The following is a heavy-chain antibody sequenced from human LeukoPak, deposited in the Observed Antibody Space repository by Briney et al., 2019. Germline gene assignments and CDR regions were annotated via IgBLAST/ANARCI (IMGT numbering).Heavy chain of an antibody. J-gene: IGHJ4*02. CDR2: ISGTDGST. Sequence: PGGTLRLSCAASGFTFSTYAMSGVPRAPGRGREGGSDISGTDGSTFYADSVKGRFTIPKDNPKNTMYLQMNSLRAEDTAVYYCAKEGMAGIRQYFDYWGQGTLVTVSS. D-gene: IGHD5-24*01. CDR3: AKEGMAGIRQYFDY. CDR1: GFTFSTYA. V-gene: IGHV3-23*01.